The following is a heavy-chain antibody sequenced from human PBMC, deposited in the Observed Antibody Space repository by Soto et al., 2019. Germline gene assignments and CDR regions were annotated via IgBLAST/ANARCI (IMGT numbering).Heavy chain of an antibody. CDR3: ARDIGSYAYGEGY. V-gene: IGHV4-4*07. CDR1: GGSINSYW. Sequence: PSETLSLTCIVPGGSINSYWWIWIRQPAGKGLEWIGRVYSSGTTDYNPSLNSRATLSVETSKNQFSLKLSSVTAADTAVYYCARDIGSYAYGEGYWGQGIQVTVSS. CDR2: VYSSGTT. J-gene: IGHJ4*02. D-gene: IGHD3-10*01.